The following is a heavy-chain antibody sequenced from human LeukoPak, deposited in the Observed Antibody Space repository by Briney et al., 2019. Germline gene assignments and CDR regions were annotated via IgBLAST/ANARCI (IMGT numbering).Heavy chain of an antibody. Sequence: ASVKVSCKASGYTFTSYAMHWVRQAPGQRLEWMGWINAGNGNTKYSQKFQGRVTITRDTSASTAYMELSSLRSEDTAGYYYARGRLSSGWELDYWGQGTLVTVSS. D-gene: IGHD6-19*01. J-gene: IGHJ4*02. V-gene: IGHV1-3*01. CDR1: GYTFTSYA. CDR2: INAGNGNT. CDR3: ARGRLSSGWELDY.